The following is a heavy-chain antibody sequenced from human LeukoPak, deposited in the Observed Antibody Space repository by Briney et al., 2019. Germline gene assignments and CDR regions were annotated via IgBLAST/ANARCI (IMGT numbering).Heavy chain of an antibody. J-gene: IGHJ5*02. CDR2: IKSDGSTT. Sequence: GGSLRLSCAASGFTFSSYWMHWVRQAPGKGLVWVSRIKSDGSTTNYADSMKGRFTTSRDNAENTLYLQMNSLRVEDTAVYYCTRRVSTTRWFDPWGQGTLVTVSS. V-gene: IGHV3-74*01. CDR1: GFTFSSYW. D-gene: IGHD2-15*01. CDR3: TRRVSTTRWFDP.